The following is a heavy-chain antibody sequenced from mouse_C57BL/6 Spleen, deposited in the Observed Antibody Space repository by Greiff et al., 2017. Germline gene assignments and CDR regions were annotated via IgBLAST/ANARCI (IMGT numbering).Heavy chain of an antibody. CDR1: GFTFSDYG. J-gene: IGHJ3*01. CDR2: ISSGSSTI. D-gene: IGHD2-4*01. CDR3: AQNYEKVWFAY. Sequence: EVKLVESGGGLVKPGGSLKLSCAASGFTFSDYGMHWVRQAPEKGLELVSYISSGSSTIYYADTVTGRFTISRDNAKNTLFLQMTSLRSEDTAMYYWAQNYEKVWFAYWGQGTLVTVSA. V-gene: IGHV5-17*01.